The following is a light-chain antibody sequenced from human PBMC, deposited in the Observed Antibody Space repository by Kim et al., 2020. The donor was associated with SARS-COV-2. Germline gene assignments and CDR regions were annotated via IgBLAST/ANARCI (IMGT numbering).Light chain of an antibody. CDR3: MQALQTPPWT. V-gene: IGKV2-28*01. CDR2: LGS. J-gene: IGKJ1*01. CDR1: QSLLHSNGYNY. Sequence: DIVMTQSPLSLPVPPGEPASISCRSSQSLLHSNGYNYLDWYLQKPGQSPQLLIYLGSNRASGVPDRFSGSGSSTDFTLKISREEAEDVGVYYCMQALQTPPWTFGQGTKVDIK.